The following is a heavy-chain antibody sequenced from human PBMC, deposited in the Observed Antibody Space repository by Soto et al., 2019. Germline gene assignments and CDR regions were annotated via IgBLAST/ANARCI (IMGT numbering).Heavy chain of an antibody. J-gene: IGHJ5*02. CDR3: ARDGDGSSWGGWSDP. D-gene: IGHD6-13*01. V-gene: IGHV3-33*01. Sequence: GSLRLSCAASGFMFTNYGMHWVRQAPGKGLEWVAVIWDDGSKKEYADSVQGRFTISRDNAKNTLDLLMNSLRVDDTAVYYCARDGDGSSWGGWSDPWGQGTLVTVSS. CDR2: IWDDGSKK. CDR1: GFMFTNYG.